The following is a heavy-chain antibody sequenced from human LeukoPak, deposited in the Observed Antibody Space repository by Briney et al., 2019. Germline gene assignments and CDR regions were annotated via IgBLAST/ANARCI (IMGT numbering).Heavy chain of an antibody. J-gene: IGHJ4*02. D-gene: IGHD2-21*02. CDR1: GSSINTDYF. CDR3: ARDNFYSIFDY. Sequence: SETMSLTCAVSGSSINTDYFWGWIRQPPGQGLEWIGSIHHSGRTYYSPSLKSRVTISLDTSKNQFSLNLSSVTAADTAVYYCARDNFYSIFDYWGQGTLVTVSS. CDR2: IHHSGRT. V-gene: IGHV4-38-2*02.